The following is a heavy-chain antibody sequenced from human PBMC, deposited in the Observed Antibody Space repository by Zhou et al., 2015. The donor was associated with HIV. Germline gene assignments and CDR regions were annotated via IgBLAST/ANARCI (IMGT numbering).Heavy chain of an antibody. V-gene: IGHV3-30*18. CDR1: GFTFSSYG. D-gene: IGHD3-10*01. J-gene: IGHJ5*02. CDR3: AKGALSLWFGELSWFDP. Sequence: QVQLVESGGGVVQPGRSLRLSCAASGFTFSSYGMHWVRQAPGKGLEWVAVISYDGSNKYYADSVKGRFTISRDNSKNTLYLQMNSLRAEDTAVYYCAKGALSLWFGELSWFDPWGQGTLGHRLL. CDR2: ISYDGSNK.